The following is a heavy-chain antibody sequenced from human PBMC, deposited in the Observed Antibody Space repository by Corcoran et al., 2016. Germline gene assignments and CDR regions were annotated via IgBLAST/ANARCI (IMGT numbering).Heavy chain of an antibody. CDR2: IKQDGSEK. J-gene: IGHJ1*01. Sequence: EVQLVESGGGLVQPGGSLRLSCVASEFTFSSYWMSWVRQAPGKGLEWVANIKQDGSEKNYVDSVKGRFSISRDNAKNSLYLQMNSLRAEDTGVYYCARDPLGDSSGATAEYFQHWGQGTLVTVSS. CDR1: EFTFSSYW. D-gene: IGHD5-18*01. V-gene: IGHV3-7*01. CDR3: ARDPLGDSSGATAEYFQH.